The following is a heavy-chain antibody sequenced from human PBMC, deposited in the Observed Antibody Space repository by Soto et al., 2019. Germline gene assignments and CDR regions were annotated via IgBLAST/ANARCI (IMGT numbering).Heavy chain of an antibody. CDR2: IWYDGSNK. J-gene: IGHJ6*02. CDR1: GFTFSSYG. V-gene: IGHV3-33*01. D-gene: IGHD3-10*01. Sequence: QVQLVESGGGVVQPGRSLRLSCAASGFTFSSYGMHWVRQAPGKGLEWVAVIWYDGSNKYYADSVKGRFTISRDNSKNALYLQMNSLRAEETAVYYCARDLEWFVSSGVDVWGQGTTVTVSS. CDR3: ARDLEWFVSSGVDV.